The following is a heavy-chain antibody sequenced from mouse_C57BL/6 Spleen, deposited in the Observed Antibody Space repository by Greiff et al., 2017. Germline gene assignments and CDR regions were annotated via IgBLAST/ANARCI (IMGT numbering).Heavy chain of an antibody. CDR2: IDTANGNT. CDR3: ADRRGP. Sequence: VQLQQSVAELVRPGASVTLSCTASGFNINNTYMHWVKQRPEQGLEWIGRIDTANGNTKYAPKFQGKATITADPSSNIASLQLSSLTSEDTAIYYCADRRGPWGQGTLVTVSA. J-gene: IGHJ3*01. CDR1: GFNINNTY. D-gene: IGHD3-3*01. V-gene: IGHV14-3*01.